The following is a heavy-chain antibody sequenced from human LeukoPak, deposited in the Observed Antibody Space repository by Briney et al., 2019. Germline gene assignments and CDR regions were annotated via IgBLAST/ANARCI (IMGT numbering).Heavy chain of an antibody. CDR2: IVVGSGNT. V-gene: IGHV1-58*02. CDR1: GFTFTSSA. CDR3: AEAKDYYYGMDV. Sequence: GASVKVSCKASGFTFTSSAMQWVRQARGQRLEWIGWIVVGSGNTNYAQKFQERVTITRDMSTSTAYMELSSLRSEDTAVYYCAEAKDYYYGMDVWGQGTTVTVSS. J-gene: IGHJ6*02.